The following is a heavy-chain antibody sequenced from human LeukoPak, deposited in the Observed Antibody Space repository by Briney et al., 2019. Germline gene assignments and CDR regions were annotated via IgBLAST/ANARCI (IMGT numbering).Heavy chain of an antibody. D-gene: IGHD5-18*01. J-gene: IGHJ3*02. CDR2: IVVGSGNT. V-gene: IGHV1-58*02. CDR3: ARILDTAMAPPGHDAFDI. CDR1: GFTFTSSA. Sequence: ASVEVSCKASGFTFTSSAMQWVRQARGQRLEWIGWIVVGSGNTNYAQKFQERVTITRDMSTSTAYMELSRLRSDDTAVYYCARILDTAMAPPGHDAFDIWGQGTMVTVSS.